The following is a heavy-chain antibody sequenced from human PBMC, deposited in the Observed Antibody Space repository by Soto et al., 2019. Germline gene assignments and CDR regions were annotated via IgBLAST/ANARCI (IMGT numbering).Heavy chain of an antibody. CDR1: GGSFSGYY. V-gene: IGHV4-34*01. CDR3: ARAYGGYGMDV. J-gene: IGHJ6*02. CDR2: INHSGST. Sequence: PSETLSLTCAVYGGSFSGYYWSWIRQPPGKGLDWIGEINHSGSTNYNPSLKSRVTISLDTSKNQFSLKLSSVTAADTAVYYCARAYGGYGMDVWGQGTTVTVS. D-gene: IGHD3-16*01.